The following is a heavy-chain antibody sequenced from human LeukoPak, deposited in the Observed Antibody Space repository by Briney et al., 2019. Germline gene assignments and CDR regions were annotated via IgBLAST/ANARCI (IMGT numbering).Heavy chain of an antibody. CDR1: GGPISSYY. J-gene: IGHJ3*02. V-gene: IGHV4-59*01. CDR2: IYYSGST. D-gene: IGHD3-9*01. Sequence: SETLSLTCTVSGGPISSYYWSWIRQPPGKGLECIGYIYYSGSTNYNPSLKSRVTISVDTSKNQLSLKLSSVTAADTAVYYCARSKIFGHAFDIWGQGTMVTVSS. CDR3: ARSKIFGHAFDI.